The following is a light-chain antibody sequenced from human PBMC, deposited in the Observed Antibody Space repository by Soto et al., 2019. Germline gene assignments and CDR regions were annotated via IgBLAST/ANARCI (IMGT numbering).Light chain of an antibody. Sequence: DIKMTQSPSTLSASVADRVTITCRASQTIGNWLAWYQQKPGKAPKLLIYKASNLESGVPSRFSGSGSGTEFTLTISSLQPDDFATYYCQQYNGTFGQGTKVEIK. CDR1: QTIGNW. J-gene: IGKJ1*01. V-gene: IGKV1-5*03. CDR2: KAS. CDR3: QQYNGT.